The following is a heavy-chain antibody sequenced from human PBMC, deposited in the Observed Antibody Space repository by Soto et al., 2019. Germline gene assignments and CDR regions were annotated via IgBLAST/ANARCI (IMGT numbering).Heavy chain of an antibody. D-gene: IGHD2-21*02. Sequence: ASVKASSKASGYAFTSCGIRWVRQAPGQGLEWMGWISAYNGNTNYAQKLQGRVTMTTDTSTSTAYMELRSLRSDDTAVYYCARDQHGDYSSAYWGKGTLVTVSS. J-gene: IGHJ4*02. CDR3: ARDQHGDYSSAY. CDR1: GYAFTSCG. V-gene: IGHV1-18*01. CDR2: ISAYNGNT.